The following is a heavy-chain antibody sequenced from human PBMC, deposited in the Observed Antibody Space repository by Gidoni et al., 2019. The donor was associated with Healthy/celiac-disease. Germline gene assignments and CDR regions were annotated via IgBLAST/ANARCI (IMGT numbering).Heavy chain of an antibody. J-gene: IGHJ4*02. D-gene: IGHD5-12*01. CDR3: ARAYSGYDYFDY. CDR1: GFTFSSYA. CDR2: ISYDGSNK. V-gene: IGHV3-30*04. Sequence: QVQLVESGGGVVQPGRSLRLSCAASGFTFSSYAMHWVRQAPGKGLEWVAVISYDGSNKYYADSVKGRFTISRDNSKNTLYLQMNSLRAEDTAVYYCARAYSGYDYFDYWGQGTLVTVSS.